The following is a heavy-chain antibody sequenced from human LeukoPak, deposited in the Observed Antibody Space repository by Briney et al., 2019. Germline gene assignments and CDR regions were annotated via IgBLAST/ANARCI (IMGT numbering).Heavy chain of an antibody. CDR2: INHSGST. V-gene: IGHV4-34*01. Sequence: SETLSLTCAVYGGSFSGYYWSWIRQPPGKGLEWIGEINHSGSTNYNPSLKSRVTISVDTSKNQFSLKLSSVTAADTAVYYCATTTVTTGYWGQGTLVTVSS. D-gene: IGHD4-17*01. CDR1: GGSFSGYY. CDR3: ATTTVTTGY. J-gene: IGHJ4*02.